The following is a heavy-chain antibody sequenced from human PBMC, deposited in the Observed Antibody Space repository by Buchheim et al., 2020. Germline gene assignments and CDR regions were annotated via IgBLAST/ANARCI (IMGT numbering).Heavy chain of an antibody. CDR3: AKDEYYDSSGYYGAFDI. D-gene: IGHD3-22*01. CDR2: ISYDGSNK. J-gene: IGHJ3*02. CDR1: GFTFSSYG. Sequence: QVQLVESGGGVVQPGRSLRLSCAASGFTFSSYGMHWVRQAPGKGLEWVAVISYDGSNKYYADSVKGRFTISRDNSKNTLYLQMNSLRAEDTAVYYCAKDEYYDSSGYYGAFDIWGQGT. V-gene: IGHV3-30*18.